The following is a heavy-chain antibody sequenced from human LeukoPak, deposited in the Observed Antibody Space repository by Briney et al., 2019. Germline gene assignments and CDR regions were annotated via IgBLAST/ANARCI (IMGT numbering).Heavy chain of an antibody. D-gene: IGHD1-26*01. J-gene: IGHJ4*02. Sequence: GGSLRLSCAASGFTFSDFWMTWVRQAPGKGLEWVATIFPDGNNAHYADSVKGRFTVSRDNSKNTLFLLMNSLRPDESAVFYCAKDLSGSYTLDYWGQGTLVTVSS. CDR1: GFTFSDFW. CDR3: AKDLSGSYTLDY. V-gene: IGHV3-30*18. CDR2: IFPDGNNA.